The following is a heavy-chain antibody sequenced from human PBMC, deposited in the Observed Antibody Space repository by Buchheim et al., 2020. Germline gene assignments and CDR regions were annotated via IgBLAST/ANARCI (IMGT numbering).Heavy chain of an antibody. V-gene: IGHV3-7*01. CDR3: ARDPFSSSSGFYYYFYYMDV. CDR1: GFTFSSYW. Sequence: EVQLVESGGGLVQPGGSLRLSCAASGFTFSSYWMSWVRQAPGKGLEWVANIKQDGSEKYYVDSVKGRFTISRENAKNSLYLQMNSLRAEDTAVYYCARDPFSSSSGFYYYFYYMDVWGKGTT. CDR2: IKQDGSEK. J-gene: IGHJ6*03. D-gene: IGHD6-6*01.